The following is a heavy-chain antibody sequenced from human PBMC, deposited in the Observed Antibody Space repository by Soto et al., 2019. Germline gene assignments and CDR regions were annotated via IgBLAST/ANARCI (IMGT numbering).Heavy chain of an antibody. CDR1: GDTFKNCV. J-gene: IGHJ6*02. CDR3: AAELGFGKLSVV. D-gene: IGHD7-27*01. V-gene: IGHV1-69*01. Sequence: QVQVVQSGVEVRRPGSSVKVSCKASGDTFKNCVISWVRQAPGQGLEWMGGIIPLFGTTDFPPRFQGRLTITTDESTTTAYMELSRLRSGDTATYCCAAELGFGKLSVVWGQGTTVIVSS. CDR2: IIPLFGTT.